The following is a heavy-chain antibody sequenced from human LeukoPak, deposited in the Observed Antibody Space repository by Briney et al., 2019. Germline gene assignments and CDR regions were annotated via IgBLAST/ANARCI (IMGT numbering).Heavy chain of an antibody. Sequence: GASVKVSCKASGFTFTGYYMHWVRQAPGQGLEWMGWINPNSGGTNYAQKFQGRVTMTRDTSISTAYMELSSLRSEDTAVYYCARQDGYNENGFDYWGQGTLVTVSS. CDR1: GFTFTGYY. J-gene: IGHJ4*02. CDR3: ARQDGYNENGFDY. D-gene: IGHD5-24*01. CDR2: INPNSGGT. V-gene: IGHV1-2*02.